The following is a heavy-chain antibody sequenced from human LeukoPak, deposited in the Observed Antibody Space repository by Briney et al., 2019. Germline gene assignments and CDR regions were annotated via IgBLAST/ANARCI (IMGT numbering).Heavy chain of an antibody. J-gene: IGHJ5*01. CDR2: INPGGGT. CDR1: GYTFNSYH. V-gene: IGHV1-46*02. Sequence: ASVKVSCESSGYTFNSYHFHWVRQAPGQGLEWMGVINPGGGTSYAQKFQGRVTMTRDTSTRRVYMELSSLRSEDTALYYCARGDYGGNSADSWGQGTLVTVSS. CDR3: ARGDYGGNSADS. D-gene: IGHD4-23*01.